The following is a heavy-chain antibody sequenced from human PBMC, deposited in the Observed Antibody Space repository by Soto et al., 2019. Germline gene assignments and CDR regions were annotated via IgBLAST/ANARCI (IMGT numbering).Heavy chain of an antibody. CDR3: AREGSRFGELARIYYYYYMDV. CDR2: IKQDGSEK. V-gene: IGHV3-7*01. J-gene: IGHJ6*03. CDR1: GFTFSSYW. D-gene: IGHD3-10*01. Sequence: GGSLRLSCAASGFTFSSYWMSWVRQAPGKGLEWVANIKQDGSEKYYVDSVKGRLTISRDNAKNSLYLQMNSLRAEDTAVYYCAREGSRFGELARIYYYYYMDVWGKGTTVTVSS.